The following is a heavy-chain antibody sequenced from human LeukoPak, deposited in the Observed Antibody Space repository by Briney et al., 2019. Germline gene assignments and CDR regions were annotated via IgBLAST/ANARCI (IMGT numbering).Heavy chain of an antibody. V-gene: IGHV4-34*01. Sequence: GSLRLSCAASGFIFTNYFMSWVRQAPGKGLEWIGEINHSGSTNYNPSLKSRVTISVDTSKNQFSLKLSSVTAADTAVYYCARIQTAGYDILPWGQGTLVTVSS. CDR1: GFIFTNYF. J-gene: IGHJ5*02. CDR2: INHSGST. D-gene: IGHD3-9*01. CDR3: ARIQTAGYDILP.